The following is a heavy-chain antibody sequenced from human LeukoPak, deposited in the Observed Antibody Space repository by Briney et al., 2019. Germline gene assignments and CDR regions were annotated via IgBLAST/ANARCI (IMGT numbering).Heavy chain of an antibody. CDR2: ISSNGGNT. CDR3: VKLSSRVSQTIDY. V-gene: IGHV3-64D*09. Sequence: GGSLRLSCSASGFTFSSYAMHWVRQAPGKGLEYVSGISSNGGNTYYADSVKGRFTISRDNSKNTLYLQMSSLRAEDTAVYYCVKLSSRVSQTIDYWGQGTLVTVSS. CDR1: GFTFSSYA. J-gene: IGHJ4*02. D-gene: IGHD6-13*01.